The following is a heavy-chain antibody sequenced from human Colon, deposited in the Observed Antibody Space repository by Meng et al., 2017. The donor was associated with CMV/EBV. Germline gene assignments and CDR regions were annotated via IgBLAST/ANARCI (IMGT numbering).Heavy chain of an antibody. D-gene: IGHD4-17*01. CDR3: ARSGGDYAHTIGHWSFDL. Sequence: GESLKISCAASGFTFSDYYMNWIRRAPGKGLEWVSHISRSGSTIHYADSMKGRFTISRDNAKQSLYLHMNSLRGEDTAVYYCARSGGDYAHTIGHWSFDLWGRGTLVTVSS. CDR2: ISRSGSTI. J-gene: IGHJ2*01. V-gene: IGHV3-11*01. CDR1: GFTFSDYY.